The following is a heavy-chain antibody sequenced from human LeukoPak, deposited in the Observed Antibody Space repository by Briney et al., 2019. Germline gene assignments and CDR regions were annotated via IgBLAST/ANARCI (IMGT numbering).Heavy chain of an antibody. Sequence: PGGSLRLSCAASGFSVSEGAMAWVRQAPGKGLEWVAGIGSNANTHYADSVRGRITISRDNSKNTVSLQISSLRTEDTAVYYCAKDILRWSFDSWGQGILVTVSS. V-gene: IGHV3-23*01. D-gene: IGHD2-21*01. CDR2: IGSNANT. CDR1: GFSVSEGA. J-gene: IGHJ4*02. CDR3: AKDILRWSFDS.